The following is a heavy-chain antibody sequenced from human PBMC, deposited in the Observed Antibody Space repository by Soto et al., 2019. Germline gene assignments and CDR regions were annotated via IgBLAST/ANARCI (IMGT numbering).Heavy chain of an antibody. CDR3: ARAIVTIFGVVIMNYYGMDV. Sequence: ASVKVSCKASGYTFTGYYMHWVRQAPGQGLEWMGWINPNSGGTNYAQKFQGWVTMTRDTSISTAYMELSRLRSDDTAVYYCARAIVTIFGVVIMNYYGMDVWGQGTTVTVSS. CDR2: INPNSGGT. J-gene: IGHJ6*02. D-gene: IGHD3-3*01. CDR1: GYTFTGYY. V-gene: IGHV1-2*04.